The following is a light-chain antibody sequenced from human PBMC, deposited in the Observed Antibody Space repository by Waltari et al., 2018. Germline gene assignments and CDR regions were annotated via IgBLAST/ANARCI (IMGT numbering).Light chain of an antibody. CDR2: WAS. V-gene: IGKV4-1*01. CDR3: QQYYDLPWT. J-gene: IGKJ1*01. CDR1: QPLLYNSNNKYA. Sequence: DIVMTQSPDSLAVSLGERATIHCKSSQPLLYNSNNKYALAWYQQKPGRPPKLLIDWASTRESEVPDRFSGSGSRTDFTLTISSLQPDDAAVYFCQQYYDLPWTFGQGTKVEVK.